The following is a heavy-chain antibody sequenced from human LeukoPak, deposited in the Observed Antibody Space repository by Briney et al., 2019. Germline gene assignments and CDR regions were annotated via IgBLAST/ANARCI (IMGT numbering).Heavy chain of an antibody. CDR3: ARETVMVVPAAIKSDA. CDR1: GFNFYTFW. CDR2: IKYDGSEK. V-gene: IGHV3-7*01. J-gene: IGHJ5*02. D-gene: IGHD2-2*01. Sequence: GGSLRLSCAASGFNFYTFWMSWVRQAPGKGLEWVANIKYDGSEKYYADSVKGRFTISRDDARKSLFLQMNSLRVDDTAIYYCARETVMVVPAAIKSDAWGQGTLVTVSS.